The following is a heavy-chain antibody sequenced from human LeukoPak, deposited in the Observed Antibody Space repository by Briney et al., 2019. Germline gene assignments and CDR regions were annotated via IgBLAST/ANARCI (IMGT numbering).Heavy chain of an antibody. CDR1: GGSISSGSYY. J-gene: IGHJ4*02. Sequence: PSETLSLTCTVSGGSISSGSYYWSWIRQPAGKGLEWIGRIYTSGSTNYNPSLKSRVTMSVDTSKNQFSLKLSSVTAADTAVYYCAREDRILWFGELSYFDYWGQGTLVTVSS. D-gene: IGHD3-10*01. CDR2: IYTSGST. CDR3: AREDRILWFGELSYFDY. V-gene: IGHV4-61*02.